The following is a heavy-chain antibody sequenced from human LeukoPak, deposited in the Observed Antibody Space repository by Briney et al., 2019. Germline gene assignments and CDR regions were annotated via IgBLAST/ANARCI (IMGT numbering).Heavy chain of an antibody. CDR1: GGSISSGSYY. CDR2: IYTSGST. CDR3: ARSLSRYDFWSGYRTGMDV. J-gene: IGHJ6*02. V-gene: IGHV4-61*02. Sequence: SETLSLTCTVSGGSISSGSYYWSWIRQPAGKGLEWFGRIYTSGSTNYNPSLKSRVTISVDTSKNQFSLKLSSVTAADTAVYYCARSLSRYDFWSGYRTGMDVWGQGTTVTVSS. D-gene: IGHD3-3*01.